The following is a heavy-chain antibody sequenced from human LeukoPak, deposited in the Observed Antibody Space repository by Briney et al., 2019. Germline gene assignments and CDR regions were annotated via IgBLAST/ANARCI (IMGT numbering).Heavy chain of an antibody. CDR2: ISSSGSTI. J-gene: IGHJ4*02. Sequence: GGSLRLSCAASGFTFSSYEMNWVRQAPGKGLEWVSYISSSGSTIYYADSVKGRFTISRDNAKNSLYLQMNSLRAEDTAVYYCARAPGYCSGGSCFPAGNFDYWGQGTLATVSS. CDR3: ARAPGYCSGGSCFPAGNFDY. CDR1: GFTFSSYE. D-gene: IGHD2-15*01. V-gene: IGHV3-48*03.